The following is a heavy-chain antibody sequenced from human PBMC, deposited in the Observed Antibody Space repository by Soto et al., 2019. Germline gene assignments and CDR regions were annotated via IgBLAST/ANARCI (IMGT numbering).Heavy chain of an antibody. J-gene: IGHJ5*02. D-gene: IGHD3-16*02. CDR1: GYSLTELS. CDR2: FDPENGAT. CDR3: ARGFPLWFDP. V-gene: IGHV1-24*01. Sequence: ASVKVSCKVSGYSLTELSMHWVRQAPGKGLEWMGGFDPENGATIYAQKFQGRVTMTEDMSTDTTYMELSSLRSEDTAVYYCARGFPLWFDPWGQGTLVTVSS.